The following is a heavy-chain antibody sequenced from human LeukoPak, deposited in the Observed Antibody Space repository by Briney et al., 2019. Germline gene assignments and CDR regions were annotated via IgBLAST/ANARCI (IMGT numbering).Heavy chain of an antibody. D-gene: IGHD1-26*01. CDR1: GDSVSSGSYY. V-gene: IGHV4-61*01. CDR2: MSPSGTT. CDR3: ARGPLGAPAGNWFDP. J-gene: IGHJ5*02. Sequence: PSGTLSLTCTVSGDSVSSGSYYLSWIRQPPGKGLDWIAYMSPSGTTNYNPSLKSRVTTSVDTSKNQFSLKLSSVTAADTAVYYCARGPLGAPAGNWFDPWGQGTLVTVSS.